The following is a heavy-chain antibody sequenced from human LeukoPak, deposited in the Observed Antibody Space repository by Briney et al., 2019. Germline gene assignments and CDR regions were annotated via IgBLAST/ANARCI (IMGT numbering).Heavy chain of an antibody. CDR2: INHSGST. CDR1: GGSFSGYY. J-gene: IGHJ4*02. V-gene: IGHV4-34*01. D-gene: IGHD3-22*01. CDR3: ARVTLSYYYDSSGSFFDY. Sequence: SETLSLTCAVYGGSFSGYYWSWIRQPPGKGLEWIGEINHSGSTNYNPSLKSRVTISVDTSKNQFSLKLSSVTAADTAVYYCARVTLSYYYDSSGSFFDYWGQGTLVTVSS.